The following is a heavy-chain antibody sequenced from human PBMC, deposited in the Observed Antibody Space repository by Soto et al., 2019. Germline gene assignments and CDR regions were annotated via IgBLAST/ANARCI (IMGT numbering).Heavy chain of an antibody. V-gene: IGHV3-23*01. CDR1: GFTFSSYA. Sequence: GGSLRLSCAASGFTFSSYAMSWVRQAPGKGLEWVSAISGSGGSTYYADSVKGRFTISRDNSKNTLYLQMNSLRAEDTAVYYCAKDSHITMIVVVIDYFDYWGQGTLVTVSS. CDR2: ISGSGGST. CDR3: AKDSHITMIVVVIDYFDY. D-gene: IGHD3-22*01. J-gene: IGHJ4*02.